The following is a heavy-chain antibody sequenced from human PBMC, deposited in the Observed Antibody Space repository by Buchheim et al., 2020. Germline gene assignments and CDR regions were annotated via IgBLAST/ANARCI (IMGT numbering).Heavy chain of an antibody. J-gene: IGHJ4*02. V-gene: IGHV3-11*01. CDR2: ISSSNTM. CDR3: ARDTEDYIWGSYRYPDY. Sequence: QVQLVESGGGLVKPGGSLRLSCAASGFTFSDYYMSWIRQAPGKGLEWASYISSSNTMYYADSVKGRFTISRDNAKNSLYLQMNSLRGEDTAVYYCARDTEDYIWGSYRYPDYWGQGTL. CDR1: GFTFSDYY. D-gene: IGHD3-16*02.